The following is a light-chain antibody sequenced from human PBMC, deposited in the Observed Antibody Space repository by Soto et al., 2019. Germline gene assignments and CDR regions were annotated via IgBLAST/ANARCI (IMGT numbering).Light chain of an antibody. CDR3: QHYGGMWT. Sequence: GDRVAITCRDSQSITNRLAWYQLKPGKAPKVLIYDALNLESGVPSRFSGSGYGTEFTLTIRSLQPDDFATYCCQHYGGMWTFGQGTKVEMK. CDR2: DAL. J-gene: IGKJ1*01. V-gene: IGKV1-5*01. CDR1: QSITNR.